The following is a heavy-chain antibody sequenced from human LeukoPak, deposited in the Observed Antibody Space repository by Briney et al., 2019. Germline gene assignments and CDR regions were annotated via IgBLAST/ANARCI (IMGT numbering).Heavy chain of an antibody. Sequence: GGSLRLSCAASGFTFDDYAMHWVRHAPGKGLEWVSCISLNSGSIGYADSVKGRFTISRDNAKNSLYLQMNSLRAEDMALYYCARGYYNDYWGQGTLVTVSS. CDR1: GFTFDDYA. V-gene: IGHV3-9*03. CDR2: ISLNSGSI. J-gene: IGHJ4*02. CDR3: ARGYYNDY. D-gene: IGHD3-9*01.